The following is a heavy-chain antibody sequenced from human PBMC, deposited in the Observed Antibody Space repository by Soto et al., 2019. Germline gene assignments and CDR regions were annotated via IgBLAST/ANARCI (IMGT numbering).Heavy chain of an antibody. V-gene: IGHV3-33*01. J-gene: IGHJ4*02. CDR3: ARQRYCSSTSCYYFDY. CDR2: IWYDGSNK. CDR1: GFTFSSYG. Sequence: PGGSLRLSCAASGFTFSSYGMHWVRQAPGKWLEWVAVIWYDGSNKYYADSVKGRFTISRDNSKNTLYLQMNSLRAEDTAVYYCARQRYCSSTSCYYFDYWGQGTLVTVSS. D-gene: IGHD2-2*01.